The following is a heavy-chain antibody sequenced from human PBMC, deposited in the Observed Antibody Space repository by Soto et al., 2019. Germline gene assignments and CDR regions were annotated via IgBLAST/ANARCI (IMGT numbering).Heavy chain of an antibody. CDR2: VSYSGST. D-gene: IGHD6-19*01. J-gene: IGHJ4*02. V-gene: IGHV4-39*01. CDR3: SRIAVPGPIPGFAY. CDR1: GGSISNSSYL. Sequence: SETLSLTCTVSGGSISNSSYLWGWIRQPPGKGLQRIGSVSYSGSTYYNPSLKSRVTISVDTSKTQSSLRLSSVTAADTVVFYCSRIAVPGPIPGFAYWGKGALVTVSS.